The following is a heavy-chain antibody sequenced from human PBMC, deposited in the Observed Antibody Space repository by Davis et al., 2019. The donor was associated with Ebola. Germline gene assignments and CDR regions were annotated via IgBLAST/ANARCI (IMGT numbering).Heavy chain of an antibody. J-gene: IGHJ5*02. D-gene: IGHD2-8*02. CDR2: ISHTGST. CDR3: ARGRYSPRVAVGVYAKFDP. Sequence: SETLSLTCTVSGGSISSSSYYWGWIRQPPGKGLEWIGEISHTGSTTYSPSLKSRVTMSLDTSKNQFSLKLTSVTAADTAVFYCARGRYSPRVAVGVYAKFDPWGQGTLVTVSS. CDR1: GGSISSSSYY. V-gene: IGHV4-39*07.